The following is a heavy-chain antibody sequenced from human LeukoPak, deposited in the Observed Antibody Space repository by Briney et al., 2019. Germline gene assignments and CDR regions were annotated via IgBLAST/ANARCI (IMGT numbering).Heavy chain of an antibody. Sequence: GGSLRLSCAASGFTFSSYAMSWVRQAPGKGLEWVSAISGSGGSTYYADSVKGRFTISRDNSKNTLYLQMNSLRAEDTAVYYCAKSLYGEKALDYCYGMDVWGQGTTVTVSS. CDR1: GFTFSSYA. J-gene: IGHJ6*02. D-gene: IGHD4-17*01. V-gene: IGHV3-23*01. CDR3: AKSLYGEKALDYCYGMDV. CDR2: ISGSGGST.